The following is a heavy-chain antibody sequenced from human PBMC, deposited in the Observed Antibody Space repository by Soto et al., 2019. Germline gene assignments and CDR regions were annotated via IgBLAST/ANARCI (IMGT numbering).Heavy chain of an antibody. D-gene: IGHD3-22*01. Sequence: QVQLVESGVGVVQPGRSLRLSCAASGFTFNSYGMHWVRQGPGNRLEWAAFLSYDSTKTYYADSVKGRFTISKDNSHSALYVQMNSLTGEDTAVYYCARTMSAWSDFHYYSLDVWGQGTTVTVSS. J-gene: IGHJ6*02. CDR1: GFTFNSYG. CDR3: ARTMSAWSDFHYYSLDV. V-gene: IGHV3-30*03. CDR2: LSYDSTKT.